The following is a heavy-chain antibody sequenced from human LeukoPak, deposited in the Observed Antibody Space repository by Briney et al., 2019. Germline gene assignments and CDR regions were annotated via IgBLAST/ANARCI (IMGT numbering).Heavy chain of an antibody. CDR2: ISGSGGST. J-gene: IGHJ3*02. V-gene: IGHV3-23*01. CDR1: GFTFSSYA. CDR3: APTKGPEPDAFDI. D-gene: IGHD1-14*01. Sequence: GGSLRLSCAASGFTFSSYAMSWVRQAPGKGLEWVSAISGSGGSTYYADSVKGRFTISRDNSKNTLYLQMNSLRAEDTAVYYCAPTKGPEPDAFDIWGQGTMVTVSS.